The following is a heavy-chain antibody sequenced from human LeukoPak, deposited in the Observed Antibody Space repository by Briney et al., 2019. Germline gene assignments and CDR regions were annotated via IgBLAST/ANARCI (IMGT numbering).Heavy chain of an antibody. D-gene: IGHD5-18*01. CDR1: GFTFSGSA. J-gene: IGHJ6*02. Sequence: PGGSLRLSCAASGFTFSGSAMHWVRQASGKGLEWVGRIRSKANSYATAYAASVKGRFTISRDDSKNTAYLQMNSLKTEDTAVYYFTRLPYSYGLFYGMDVWGQGTTVTVSS. CDR2: IRSKANSYAT. CDR3: TRLPYSYGLFYGMDV. V-gene: IGHV3-73*01.